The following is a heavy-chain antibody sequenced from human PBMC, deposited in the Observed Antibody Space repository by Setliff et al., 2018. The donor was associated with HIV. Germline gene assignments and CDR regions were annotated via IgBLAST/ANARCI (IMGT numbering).Heavy chain of an antibody. CDR1: GYNFNAYY. J-gene: IGHJ4*02. V-gene: IGHV1-2*02. D-gene: IGHD3-10*01. CDR2: LNGNSGGT. CDR3: ARGGEDYGPGTWTFDS. Sequence: ASVKVSCKASGYNFNAYYVHWVRQAPGQGLEWMGWLNGNSGGTNYAQKFQGRVTMTRDTSTKAAYMELTRLRSDDTAVYSCARGGEDYGPGTWTFDSWGQGTLVTVSS.